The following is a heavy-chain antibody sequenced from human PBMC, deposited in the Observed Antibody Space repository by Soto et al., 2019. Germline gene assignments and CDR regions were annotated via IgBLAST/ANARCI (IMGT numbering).Heavy chain of an antibody. J-gene: IGHJ3*02. Sequence: GASVKVSCKASGGTFSSYAISWVRQAPGQGLEWMGGIIPIFGTANYAQKFQGRVTITADESTSTAYMELSSLRSEDTAVYYCARAQGGDCYSPCLDAFDIWGQGTMVTVSS. D-gene: IGHD2-21*02. CDR3: ARAQGGDCYSPCLDAFDI. CDR2: IIPIFGTA. CDR1: GGTFSSYA. V-gene: IGHV1-69*13.